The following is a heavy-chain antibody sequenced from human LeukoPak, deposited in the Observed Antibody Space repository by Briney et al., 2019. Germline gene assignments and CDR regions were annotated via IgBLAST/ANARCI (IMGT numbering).Heavy chain of an antibody. CDR1: GFTFSSYG. Sequence: GGSLRLSCAASGFTFSSYGMHWVRQAPGKGLEWVAVISYDGSNKYYADSVKGRFTISRDNSKNTLYLQMNSLRAEDTAVYYCAKEIRGTVVTLDDAFDIWGQGTMVTVSS. V-gene: IGHV3-30*18. D-gene: IGHD4-23*01. J-gene: IGHJ3*02. CDR2: ISYDGSNK. CDR3: AKEIRGTVVTLDDAFDI.